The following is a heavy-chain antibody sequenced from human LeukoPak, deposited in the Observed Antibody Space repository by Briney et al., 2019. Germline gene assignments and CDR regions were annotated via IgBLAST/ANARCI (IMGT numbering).Heavy chain of an antibody. V-gene: IGHV3-23*01. CDR3: GKERYGSSSVVDY. D-gene: IGHD6-6*01. Sequence: GGSLRLSCAASGFTFSSIAMNWVRQAPEKGLEWVSGITGSGDSTYYADSVKGRFTISRDNSKNTVYLQMNSLRVEDTAVYHCGKERYGSSSVVDYWGHGTLVTVSS. CDR1: GFTFSSIA. J-gene: IGHJ4*01. CDR2: ITGSGDST.